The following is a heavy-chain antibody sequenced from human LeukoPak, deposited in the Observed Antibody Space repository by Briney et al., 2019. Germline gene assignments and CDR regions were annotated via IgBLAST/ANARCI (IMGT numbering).Heavy chain of an antibody. CDR1: GFTFSSYA. Sequence: PGRSLRLSCAASGFTFSSYAMHWVRQAPGKGLEWVAVISYDGSNKYYADSVKGRFTISRDNSKNTLYLQMNSLRAEDTAVYYCAKGYDFWSGYYWLVFDYWGQGTLVTVSS. D-gene: IGHD3-3*01. CDR2: ISYDGSNK. V-gene: IGHV3-30-3*01. J-gene: IGHJ4*02. CDR3: AKGYDFWSGYYWLVFDY.